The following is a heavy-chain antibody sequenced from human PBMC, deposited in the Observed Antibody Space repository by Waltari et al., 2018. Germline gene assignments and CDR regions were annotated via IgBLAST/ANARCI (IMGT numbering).Heavy chain of an antibody. CDR3: AKEEGSSSWYLQH. V-gene: IGHV3-33*06. CDR2: IWYDGRNK. D-gene: IGHD6-13*01. CDR1: GFTFSSYG. J-gene: IGHJ1*01. Sequence: QVQLVESGGGVVQPGRSLRLSCAASGFTFSSYGMHWVRQAPGKGVEWVAVIWYDGRNKYYADSVKGRFTISRDNSKNTLYLQMNSLRAEDTAVYYCAKEEGSSSWYLQHWGQGTLVTVSS.